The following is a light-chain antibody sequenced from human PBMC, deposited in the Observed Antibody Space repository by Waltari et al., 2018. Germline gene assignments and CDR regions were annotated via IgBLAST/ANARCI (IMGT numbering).Light chain of an antibody. CDR3: HQYSTTPWT. V-gene: IGKV4-1*01. J-gene: IGKJ1*01. CDR1: QSVLYSPNSKNY. Sequence: DFVMTQSPEFLALSLGDRATINCKSSQSVLYSPNSKNYLAWYQQKPGQPPKLLIYWASTRESGVPDRFSGSGSGTDFTLTISSLQAEDVAVYYCHQYSTTPWTFGQGTKVEI. CDR2: WAS.